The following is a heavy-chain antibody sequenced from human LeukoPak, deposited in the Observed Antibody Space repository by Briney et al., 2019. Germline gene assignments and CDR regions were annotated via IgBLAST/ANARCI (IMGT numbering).Heavy chain of an antibody. CDR2: ITGNSRTI. CDR1: GFTFSDYS. CDR3: ARGEFAWIQGSYGMNV. V-gene: IGHV3-48*04. D-gene: IGHD5-18*01. Sequence: GGSLRLSCAASGFTFSDYSMNWVRQAPGKGLEWVSYITGNSRTIYYADSVKGRFTISRDNAKNSMYLQMNSLRVEDTAVYYCARGEFAWIQGSYGMNVWGQGTTVTVSS. J-gene: IGHJ6*02.